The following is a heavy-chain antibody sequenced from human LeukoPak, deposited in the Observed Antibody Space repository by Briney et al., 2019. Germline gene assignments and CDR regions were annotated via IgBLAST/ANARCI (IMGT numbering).Heavy chain of an antibody. Sequence: GGSLRLSCAASGFTFSSYSMSWVRQAPGKGLEWVSGTSDRGDYTYYADSVKGRFTISRDTSKNTLYLQMNSLRAEDTALYFCAKKAQYDGHYPLDYWGQGALVTVSA. J-gene: IGHJ4*02. CDR1: GFTFSSYS. V-gene: IGHV3-23*01. CDR3: AKKAQYDGHYPLDY. D-gene: IGHD4/OR15-4a*01. CDR2: TSDRGDYT.